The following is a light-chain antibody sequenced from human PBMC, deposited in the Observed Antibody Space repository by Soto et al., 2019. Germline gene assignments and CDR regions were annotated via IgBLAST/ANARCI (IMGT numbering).Light chain of an antibody. V-gene: IGLV2-11*01. Sequence: QSALTQPRSVSGSPGQSVTISCTGTSSDVGGYNYVSWYQQHPGKAPKLMIYDVSKWPSGGPDRFSGSKSGNTASLTISGLQAEDEAHYYCCSYAGNSLWVFGGGTKVTVL. J-gene: IGLJ3*02. CDR3: CSYAGNSLWV. CDR1: SSDVGGYNY. CDR2: DVS.